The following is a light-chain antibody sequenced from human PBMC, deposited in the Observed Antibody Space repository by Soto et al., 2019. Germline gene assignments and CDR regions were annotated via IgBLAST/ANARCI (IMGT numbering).Light chain of an antibody. J-gene: IGKJ4*01. CDR1: ESVNRY. V-gene: IGKV3-11*01. CDR2: DAS. Sequence: EIVLTQSPATLSLAPGERATLSCRASESVNRYIAWYQHKPGQAPRLLIHDASNRATGIPARFSGGGPGTDFTLTISSLEPEDFAVYFCQQRRNWPLTFGGGTKVEIK. CDR3: QQRRNWPLT.